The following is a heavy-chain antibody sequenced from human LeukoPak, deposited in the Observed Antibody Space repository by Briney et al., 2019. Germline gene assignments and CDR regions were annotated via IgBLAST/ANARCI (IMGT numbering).Heavy chain of an antibody. Sequence: PGGSLRLSCAASGFTFSSYAMSWVRQAPGKGLEGVSTINPSGGYTSYADSVKGRFTISRDHSKNTLYLHMNSLRAEDTAVYYGAKGAWNVDYWGQGTLVTVSS. D-gene: IGHD1-1*01. V-gene: IGHV3-23*01. CDR3: AKGAWNVDY. CDR2: INPSGGYT. J-gene: IGHJ4*02. CDR1: GFTFSSYA.